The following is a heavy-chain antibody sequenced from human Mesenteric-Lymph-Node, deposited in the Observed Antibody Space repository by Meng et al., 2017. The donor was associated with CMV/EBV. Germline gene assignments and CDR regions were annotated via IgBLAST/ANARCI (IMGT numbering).Heavy chain of an antibody. J-gene: IGHJ4*02. D-gene: IGHD3-22*01. Sequence: SLRLSCAASGFIFDDYTMHWVRQAPGKGLEWVAGITWNSGNIEYADSVKGRFTISRDNAKNSLYLQMNSLRAEDTAVYYCAKRSDVSGFTIKGYFDYWGQGTLVTVSS. V-gene: IGHV3-9*01. CDR1: GFIFDDYT. CDR3: AKRSDVSGFTIKGYFDY. CDR2: ITWNSGNI.